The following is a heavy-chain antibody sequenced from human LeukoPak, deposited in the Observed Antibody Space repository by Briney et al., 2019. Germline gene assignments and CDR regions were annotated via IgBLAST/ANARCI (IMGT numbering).Heavy chain of an antibody. CDR3: AKDSGTILRYFDWLLYPDY. Sequence: GGSLRLSCAASGFTFSSYGMHWVRQAPGKGLEWVAVISYDGSNKYYADSVKGRFTISRDNSKNTLYLQMNSLRAEDTAVYYCAKDSGTILRYFDWLLYPDYWGQGTLVTVSS. J-gene: IGHJ4*02. D-gene: IGHD3-9*01. CDR1: GFTFSSYG. CDR2: ISYDGSNK. V-gene: IGHV3-30*18.